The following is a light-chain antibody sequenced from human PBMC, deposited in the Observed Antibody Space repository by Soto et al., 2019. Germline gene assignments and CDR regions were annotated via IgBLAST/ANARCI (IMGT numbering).Light chain of an antibody. J-gene: IGKJ1*01. CDR1: QSVSSSY. CDR2: GTS. CDR3: QHYVTSLTT. V-gene: IGKV3-20*01. Sequence: EIVMTQSRGTLYLSPGERASLSCRASQSVSSSYLAWYQQKPGQAPRFLIYGTSSRATGIPDRFSGSGSGTDFSLTISRLEPEDFAVYYCQHYVTSLTTFGQGTKVAI.